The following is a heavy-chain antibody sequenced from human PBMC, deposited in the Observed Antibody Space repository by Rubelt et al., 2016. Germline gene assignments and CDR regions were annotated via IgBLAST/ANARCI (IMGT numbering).Heavy chain of an antibody. J-gene: IGHJ6*02. CDR3: AKVDGSGSYYWTYYYYGMDV. CDR2: ISSSSSTI. D-gene: IGHD3-10*01. V-gene: IGHV3-48*01. Sequence: VRQAPGKGLEWVSYISSSSSTIYYADSVKGRFTISRDNSKNTLYLQMNSLRAEDTAVYYCAKVDGSGSYYWTYYYYGMDVWGQGTTVTVSS.